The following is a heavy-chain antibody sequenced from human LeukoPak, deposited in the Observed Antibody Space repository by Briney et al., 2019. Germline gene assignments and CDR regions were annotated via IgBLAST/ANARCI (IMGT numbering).Heavy chain of an antibody. CDR1: GFSFSNYW. J-gene: IGHJ3*02. V-gene: IGHV3-74*03. CDR2: INTDGSSR. D-gene: IGHD2-21*02. CDR3: ARDPQVTAIHDAFDI. Sequence: GGCLRLSCAASGFSFSNYWMQWVRQAPGKGLVWVSRINTDGSSRTYADSVKGRFTISRDISKNTLYLQMNSLRAEDTAVYYCARDPQVTAIHDAFDIWGQGTMVTVSS.